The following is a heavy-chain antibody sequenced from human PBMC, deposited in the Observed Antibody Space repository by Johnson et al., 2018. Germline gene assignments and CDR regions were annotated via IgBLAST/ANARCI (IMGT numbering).Heavy chain of an antibody. V-gene: IGHV1-69*01. D-gene: IGHD3-3*01. J-gene: IGHJ6*02. CDR2: IIPIFGTA. CDR1: GGTFRSYA. Sequence: QVQLVESGAEVKKPGSSVKVSCKASGGTFRSYAISWVRQAPGQGLEWMGGIIPIFGTANYAQRFQGRVTITADESASTTYMELSSLRSEDTAVYYCERDSSDLWSGSSYYYGMDVWGLGTTVIVSS. CDR3: ERDSSDLWSGSSYYYGMDV.